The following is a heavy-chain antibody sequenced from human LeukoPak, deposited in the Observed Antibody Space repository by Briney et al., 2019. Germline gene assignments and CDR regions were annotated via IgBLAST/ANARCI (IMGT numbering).Heavy chain of an antibody. CDR3: ARDHLGYCSSTSCSNWFDP. Sequence: QTLSLTCTVSGGSISSGSYYWSWIRQPAGKGLEWIGRIYTSGSTNYNPSLKSRVTISVDTSKNQFSLKLSSVTAADTAVYYCARDHLGYCSSTSCSNWFDPWGQGTLVTVSS. V-gene: IGHV4-61*02. CDR1: GGSISSGSYY. CDR2: IYTSGST. D-gene: IGHD2-2*01. J-gene: IGHJ5*02.